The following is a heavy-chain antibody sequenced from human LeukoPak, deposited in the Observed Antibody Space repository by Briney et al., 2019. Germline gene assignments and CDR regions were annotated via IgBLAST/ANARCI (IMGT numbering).Heavy chain of an antibody. CDR2: ISGSGGST. CDR1: GFTFSSYA. V-gene: IGHV3-23*01. Sequence: PGGSLRLSCAASGFTFSSYAMSWVRQAPGKGLEWVSAISGSGGSTYYADSVKGRLTISRDNSKNTLYLQMNSLRAEDTAVYYCARVVKMATIAPIYYYYYGMDVWGQGTTVTVSS. CDR3: ARVVKMATIAPIYYYYYGMDV. J-gene: IGHJ6*02. D-gene: IGHD5-24*01.